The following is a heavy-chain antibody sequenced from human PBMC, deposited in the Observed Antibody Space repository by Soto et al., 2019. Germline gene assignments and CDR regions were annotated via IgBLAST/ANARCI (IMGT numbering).Heavy chain of an antibody. V-gene: IGHV1-8*02. D-gene: IGHD1-1*01. CDR2: LNPNTDKT. J-gene: IGHJ3*02. CDR1: GYTFISYG. Sequence: ASVKVSCKASGYTFISYGISWVRQATGQGLEWMGWLNPNTDKTGSAQKFQGRVTMTRNTSLSKAYLELSGLRSDDAAVYYCARGIKGVPPSAFDICGQGTRVTVSS. CDR3: ARGIKGVPPSAFDI.